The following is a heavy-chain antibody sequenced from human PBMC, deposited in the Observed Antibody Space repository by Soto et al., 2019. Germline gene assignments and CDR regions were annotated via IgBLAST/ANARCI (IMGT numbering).Heavy chain of an antibody. CDR1: GFTFSSYA. J-gene: IGHJ4*02. V-gene: IGHV3-23*01. Sequence: GGSLRLSCAASGFTFSSYAMSWVRHAPGKGLEWVSAISGSGGSTYYADSVKGRFTTSRDNSKNTLYLQMNSLRAEDTAVYYCAKASQNYYGSGSYYNSPFDYWGQGTLVTVSS. CDR2: ISGSGGST. CDR3: AKASQNYYGSGSYYNSPFDY. D-gene: IGHD3-10*01.